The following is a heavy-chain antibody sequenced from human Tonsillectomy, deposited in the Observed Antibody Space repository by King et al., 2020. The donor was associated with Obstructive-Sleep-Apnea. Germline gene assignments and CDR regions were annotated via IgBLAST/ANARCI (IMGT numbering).Heavy chain of an antibody. CDR2: ISYDGSNK. J-gene: IGHJ4*02. CDR3: ARDRDGGSSWYDPFDY. D-gene: IGHD6-13*01. CDR1: GFTFSSYA. V-gene: IGHV3-30*04. Sequence: VQLVESGGGVVQPGRSLRLSCVVSGFTFSSYAMQWVRQAPGKGLEWVAVISYDGSNKNYADSVKSRFTISRDNSKKTLYLQMNSLRPEDTAMYYCARDRDGGSSWYDPFDYWGQGTLVTVSS.